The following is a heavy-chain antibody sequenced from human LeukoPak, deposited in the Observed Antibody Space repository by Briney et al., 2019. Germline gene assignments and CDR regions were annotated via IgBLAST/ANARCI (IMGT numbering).Heavy chain of an antibody. Sequence: PSETLSLTCAVYGGSFSGYYWSWIRQPPGKGLEWIGEINHSGSTNYNPPLKSRVTISVDTSKNQFSLKLSSVTAADTAVYYCARDQGEGGNWFDPWGQGTLVTVSS. J-gene: IGHJ5*02. D-gene: IGHD1-26*01. CDR2: INHSGST. CDR3: ARDQGEGGNWFDP. CDR1: GGSFSGYY. V-gene: IGHV4-34*01.